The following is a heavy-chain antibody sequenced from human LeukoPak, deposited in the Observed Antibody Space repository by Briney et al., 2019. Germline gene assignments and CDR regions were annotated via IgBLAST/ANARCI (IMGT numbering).Heavy chain of an antibody. D-gene: IGHD2-2*01. CDR1: GSRFTSYW. Sequence: GESLKISCQGSGSRFTSYWIAWVRQMPGKGLEWMGIIYPGESDTRYSPSFQGQVTISADKSISTAYLQWSSLKASDTAMYYCARHDPCSSTSCPNYWGQGTLVSVSS. V-gene: IGHV5-51*01. CDR2: IYPGESDT. J-gene: IGHJ4*02. CDR3: ARHDPCSSTSCPNY.